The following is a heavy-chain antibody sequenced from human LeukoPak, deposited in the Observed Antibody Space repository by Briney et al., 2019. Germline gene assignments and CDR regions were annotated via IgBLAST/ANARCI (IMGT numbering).Heavy chain of an antibody. J-gene: IGHJ3*02. CDR1: GFTVSSNY. CDR3: ARGGSYLSAFDI. V-gene: IGHV3-53*01. CDR2: IYSGGST. D-gene: IGHD1-26*01. Sequence: GGSLRLSCAASGFTVSSNYMSWVRQAPGKGLEWVSIIYSGGSTFYADSVKGRFTISRDNSKNTLYLQMNSLRAEDTAVYYCARGGSYLSAFDIWGQGTMVSVSS.